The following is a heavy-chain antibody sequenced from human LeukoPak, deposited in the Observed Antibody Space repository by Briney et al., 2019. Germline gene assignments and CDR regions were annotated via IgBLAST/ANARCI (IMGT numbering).Heavy chain of an antibody. V-gene: IGHV1-24*01. CDR3: ATVLGYDFWSGYGGFDP. J-gene: IGHJ5*02. CDR2: FDPEDGET. Sequence: ASVKVSCKVSGYTLTELSMHWVRQAPGKGLEWMGGFDPEDGETIYAQKFQGRVTMTEDTSTDTAYMELSSLRSEDAAVYYCATVLGYDFWSGYGGFDPWGQGTLVTVSS. D-gene: IGHD3-3*01. CDR1: GYTLTELS.